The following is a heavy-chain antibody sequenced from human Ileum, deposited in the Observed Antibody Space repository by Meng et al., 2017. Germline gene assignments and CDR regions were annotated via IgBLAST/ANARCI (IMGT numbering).Heavy chain of an antibody. Sequence: VQLLESVGGLVQPGGSLRLFCAASVFTFSNYAMGWVVQAPGKGLDWVSAIRASGDRTFYADSVKGRFTISRDSSKNTLYLEMNSLRAEDTAIYYCAKEGGGYCSSTSCHINWFDPWGQGTLVTVSS. CDR2: IRASGDRT. J-gene: IGHJ5*02. CDR3: AKEGGGYCSSTSCHINWFDP. D-gene: IGHD2-2*02. CDR1: VFTFSNYA. V-gene: IGHV3-23*01.